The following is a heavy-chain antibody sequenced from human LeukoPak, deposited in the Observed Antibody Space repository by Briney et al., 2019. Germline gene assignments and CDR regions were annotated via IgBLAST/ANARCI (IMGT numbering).Heavy chain of an antibody. CDR1: GGSISSYY. D-gene: IGHD3-22*01. J-gene: IGHJ4*02. CDR3: ARVKSGYYYDSSGYFDY. V-gene: IGHV4-59*01. Sequence: SETLSLTCTVSGGSISSYYWSWIRQPPGKGLEWIGYIYYSGSTNYNPSLKSRVTISVDTSKNQFSLKLSSVTAADTAVYYCARVKSGYYYDSSGYFDYWGQGTLVTVSS. CDR2: IYYSGST.